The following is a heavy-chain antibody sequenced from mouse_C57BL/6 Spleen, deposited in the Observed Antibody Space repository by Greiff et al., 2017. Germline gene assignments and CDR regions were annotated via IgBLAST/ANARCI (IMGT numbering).Heavy chain of an antibody. D-gene: IGHD2-2*01. CDR2: ILPGSGGT. CDR1: GYTFTGYW. J-gene: IGHJ3*01. V-gene: IGHV1-9*01. CDR3: ARVSGYDEGFAY. Sequence: QVQLQQSGAELMKPGASVKLSCKATGYTFTGYWIEWVKQRPGHGLEWIGEILPGSGGTNYNEKFKGKATFTADTSSNTAYMQLSSLTTEDSAIYYCARVSGYDEGFAYWGQGTLVTVSA.